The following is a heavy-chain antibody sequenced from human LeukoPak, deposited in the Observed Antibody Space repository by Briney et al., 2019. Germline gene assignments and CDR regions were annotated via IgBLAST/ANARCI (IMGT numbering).Heavy chain of an antibody. V-gene: IGHV1-69*04. CDR2: IIPILGIA. Sequence: SVKVSCKASAGTFSSYAISWVRQAPGQGLEWMGRIIPILGIANYAQKFQGRVTITADKSTSTAYMELSSLRSEDTAVYYCARAPGIEAAGTGFDPWGQGTLVTVSS. CDR1: AGTFSSYA. D-gene: IGHD6-13*01. CDR3: ARAPGIEAAGTGFDP. J-gene: IGHJ5*02.